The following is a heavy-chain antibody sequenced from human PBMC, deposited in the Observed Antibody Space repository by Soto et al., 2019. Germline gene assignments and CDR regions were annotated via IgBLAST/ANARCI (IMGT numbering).Heavy chain of an antibody. CDR1: GFTFSSYV. Sequence: GGSLRLSCAASGFTFSSYVMSWVRQAPGKGLEWVSAISGSGGSTYYADSVKGRFTISRDNSKNTLYLQMNSLRAEDTAVYYCAKGPHHLYGDYLFDYWGQGTLVTVSS. V-gene: IGHV3-23*01. D-gene: IGHD4-17*01. CDR2: ISGSGGST. CDR3: AKGPHHLYGDYLFDY. J-gene: IGHJ4*02.